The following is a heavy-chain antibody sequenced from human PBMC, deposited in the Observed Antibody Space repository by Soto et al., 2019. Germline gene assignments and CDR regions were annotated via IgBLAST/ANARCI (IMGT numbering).Heavy chain of an antibody. CDR3: ARRYGGTFDY. CDR2: IYHSGST. CDR1: GGSISSYY. J-gene: IGHJ4*02. D-gene: IGHD2-15*01. V-gene: IGHV4-59*08. Sequence: SETLSLTCTVSGGSISSYYWSWIRQPPGKGLEWIGYIYHSGSTNYTPSLKSRVIISIDTSKNQFSLKLSSVTAADTAVYYCARRYGGTFDYWGQGTLVTVSS.